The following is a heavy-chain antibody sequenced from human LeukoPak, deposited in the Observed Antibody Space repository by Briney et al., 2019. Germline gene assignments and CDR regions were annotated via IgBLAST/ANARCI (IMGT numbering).Heavy chain of an antibody. Sequence: SVKVSCKASGGTFSSYAISWVRQAPGQGREWMGRIIPILGIANYAQKFQGRVTITADKSKSTAYMELSSVRSEDTAVYYCARGGAVAGSVDYWGQGTLVTVSS. V-gene: IGHV1-69*04. CDR1: GGTFSSYA. CDR2: IIPILGIA. J-gene: IGHJ4*02. D-gene: IGHD6-19*01. CDR3: ARGGAVAGSVDY.